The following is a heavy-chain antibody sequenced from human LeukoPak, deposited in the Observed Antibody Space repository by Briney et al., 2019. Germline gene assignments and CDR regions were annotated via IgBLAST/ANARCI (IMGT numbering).Heavy chain of an antibody. V-gene: IGHV1-69*13. J-gene: IGHJ4*02. CDR2: IIPIFGTA. CDR3: ARGVGSYYYGSGSDY. Sequence: SVKVSCKASGGTFSSYAISWVRQAPGQGPEWMGGIIPIFGTANYAQKFQGRVTITADESTSTAYMELSSLRSEDTAVYYCARGVGSYYYGSGSDYWGQGTLVTVSS. D-gene: IGHD3-10*01. CDR1: GGTFSSYA.